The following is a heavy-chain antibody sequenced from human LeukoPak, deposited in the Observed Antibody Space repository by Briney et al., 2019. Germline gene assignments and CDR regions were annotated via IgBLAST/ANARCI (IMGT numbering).Heavy chain of an antibody. V-gene: IGHV4-31*03. D-gene: IGHD3-3*01. CDR1: GGSISSGGYY. CDR3: ARVGGSCPVNNWFDP. CDR2: IYYSGST. J-gene: IGHJ5*02. Sequence: SQTLSLTCTVSGGSISSGGYYWSWIRQHPGKGLEWIGYIYYSGSTYYNPSLKSRVTISVDTSKNQFSLKLSSVTDADTAVYYCARVGGSCPVNNWFDPWGQGTLVTVSS.